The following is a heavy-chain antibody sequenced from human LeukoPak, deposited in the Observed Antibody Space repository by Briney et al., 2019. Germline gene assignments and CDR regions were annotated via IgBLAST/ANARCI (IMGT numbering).Heavy chain of an antibody. Sequence: PGGCLRLSRAASGFTFSSYSMNWARQAPGKGREWVSSISSSSSYIYYADSVRGRFTISRDNAKNSLHLQMNSLRAEDTAVYYCARDGLWGQGTLVTVSS. J-gene: IGHJ4*02. CDR2: ISSSSSYI. V-gene: IGHV3-21*01. CDR1: GFTFSSYS. CDR3: ARDGL.